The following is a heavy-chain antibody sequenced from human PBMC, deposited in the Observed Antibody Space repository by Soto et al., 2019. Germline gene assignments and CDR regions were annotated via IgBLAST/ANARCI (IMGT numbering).Heavy chain of an antibody. Sequence: SETLSLTCAVYGGSFSGYYWSWIRQPPGKGLEWIGEINHSGSTNYNPSLKSRVTISVDTSKNQFSLKLSSVTAADTAVYYCARVVRGVIISKFDYWGQGTLVTVSS. CDR3: ARVVRGVIISKFDY. J-gene: IGHJ4*02. CDR1: GGSFSGYY. D-gene: IGHD3-10*02. V-gene: IGHV4-34*01. CDR2: INHSGST.